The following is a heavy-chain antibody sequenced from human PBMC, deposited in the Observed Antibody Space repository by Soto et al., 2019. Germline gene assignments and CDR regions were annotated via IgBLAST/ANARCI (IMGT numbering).Heavy chain of an antibody. CDR1: GFTFSSYS. Sequence: GGSLRLSCAASGFTFSSYSMNWVRQAPGKGLEWVSSISSSSSYIYYADSVKGRFTISRDNAKNSLYLQMNSLRAEDTAVYYCARDGVRVTRTPAYWGQGTLVTVSS. CDR3: ARDGVRVTRTPAY. CDR2: ISSSSSYI. D-gene: IGHD2-21*02. J-gene: IGHJ4*02. V-gene: IGHV3-21*01.